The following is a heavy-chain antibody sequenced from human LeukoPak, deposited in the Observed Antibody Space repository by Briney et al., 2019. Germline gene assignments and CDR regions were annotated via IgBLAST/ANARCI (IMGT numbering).Heavy chain of an antibody. CDR3: ARVLGRDVRSAFDI. V-gene: IGHV4-59*01. CDR2: IYYSGST. CDR1: GDSISGYY. Sequence: SETLSLTCTVSGDSISGYYWSWIRQPPGKGLEWIGYIYYSGSTNYNPSLKSRVTISVDTSKNQFSLKLSSVTAADTAVYYCARVLGRDVRSAFDIWGQGTMVTVSS. J-gene: IGHJ3*02. D-gene: IGHD3-10*02.